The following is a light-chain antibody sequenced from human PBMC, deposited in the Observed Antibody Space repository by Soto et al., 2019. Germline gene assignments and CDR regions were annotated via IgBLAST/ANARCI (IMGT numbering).Light chain of an antibody. CDR1: QSISSY. CDR2: AAS. V-gene: IGKV1-39*01. CDR3: QQYYRYPWT. Sequence: DIQMTQSPSSLSASVVDRVTITCRASQSISSYLNWYQQKPGKAPKLLIYAASSLQSGVPSRFSGSGSGTDFTLTISSLQPEDFATYYCQQYYRYPWTFGQGTKVDIK. J-gene: IGKJ1*01.